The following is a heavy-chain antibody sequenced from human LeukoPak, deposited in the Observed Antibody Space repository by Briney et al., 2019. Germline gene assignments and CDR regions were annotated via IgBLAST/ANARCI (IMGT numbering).Heavy chain of an antibody. CDR1: GFTVNNNY. CDR3: ARRAEFLSGYDVLDY. CDR2: IHSGGST. J-gene: IGHJ4*02. D-gene: IGHD5-12*01. V-gene: IGHV3-66*01. Sequence: GGSLRLSCAASGFTVNNNYMSWVRQAPGKGLEWVSIIHSGGSTYYADAVKGRFTISRDNFKNMLFLQMNSLRAEDTAVYYCARRAEFLSGYDVLDYWGQGTLVTVSS.